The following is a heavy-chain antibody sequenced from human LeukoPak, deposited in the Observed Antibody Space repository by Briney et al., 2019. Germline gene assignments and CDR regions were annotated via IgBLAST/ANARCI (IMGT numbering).Heavy chain of an antibody. V-gene: IGHV4-34*01. D-gene: IGHD3-16*01. J-gene: IGHJ5*02. CDR1: GGSISSYY. CDR3: ARGRWGLVFGQLDQNWFDP. CDR2: INHSGST. Sequence: PSETLSLTCTVSGGSISSYYWSWIRQPPGKGLEWIGEINHSGSTNYNPSLKSRVTISVDTSKNQFSLKLSSVTAADTAVYYCARGRWGLVFGQLDQNWFDPWGQGTLVTVSS.